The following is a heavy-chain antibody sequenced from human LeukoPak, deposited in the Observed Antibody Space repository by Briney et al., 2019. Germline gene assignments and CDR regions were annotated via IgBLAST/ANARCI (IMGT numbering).Heavy chain of an antibody. J-gene: IGHJ5*02. CDR3: AKAFRVLRFLEWSTVWFDP. V-gene: IGHV3-23*01. Sequence: GGSLRLSCAASGFTFSSYWMSWVRQAPGKGLEWVSAISGSGGSTYYADSVKGRFTISRDNSKNTLYQQMNSLRAEDTAVYYCAKAFRVLRFLEWSTVWFDPWGQGTLVTVSS. D-gene: IGHD3-3*01. CDR2: ISGSGGST. CDR1: GFTFSSYW.